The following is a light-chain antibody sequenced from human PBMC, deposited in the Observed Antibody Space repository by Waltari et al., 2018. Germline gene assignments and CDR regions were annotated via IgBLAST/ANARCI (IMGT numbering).Light chain of an antibody. V-gene: IGKV1-33*01. CDR1: QDISNY. CDR2: DAS. Sequence: DIKMTKSPSPLSASVGDRVPITCQASQDISNYLNWYQQKPGKAPKLLIYDASNLETGVPSRFSGSGSGTDFTFTISSLQPEDIATYYCQQYDNPLTFGGGTKVEIK. CDR3: QQYDNPLT. J-gene: IGKJ4*01.